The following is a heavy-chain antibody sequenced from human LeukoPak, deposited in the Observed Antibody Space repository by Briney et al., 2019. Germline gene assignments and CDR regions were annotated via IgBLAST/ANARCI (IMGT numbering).Heavy chain of an antibody. CDR2: ISSSSSTI. D-gene: IGHD3-16*01. CDR3: ARDRLDTEGTDPDAFDI. Sequence: GGSLRLSCAASGFTFSSYSMNWVRQAPGKGLEWVSYISSSSSTIYYADSVKGRFTISRDNSKNTLYLQMNSLRAEDTAVYYCARDRLDTEGTDPDAFDIWGQGTMVTVSS. CDR1: GFTFSSYS. J-gene: IGHJ3*02. V-gene: IGHV3-48*01.